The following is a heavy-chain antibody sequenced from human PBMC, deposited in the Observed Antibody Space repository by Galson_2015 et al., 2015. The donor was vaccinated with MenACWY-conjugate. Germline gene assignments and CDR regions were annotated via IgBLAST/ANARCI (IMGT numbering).Heavy chain of an antibody. CDR2: INRDDSTI. J-gene: IGHJ4*02. CDR1: GFTFSSYW. CDR3: ARDPERGDGYVLDY. Sequence: SLRLSCAASGFTFSSYWMYWVRQAPGKGLVWVAHINRDDSTINYAESVKGRFTISRDNAKNMLYLQMNSLRVEDTAVYYCARDPERGDGYVLDYWGQGTLVTVSS. V-gene: IGHV3-74*01. D-gene: IGHD5-24*01.